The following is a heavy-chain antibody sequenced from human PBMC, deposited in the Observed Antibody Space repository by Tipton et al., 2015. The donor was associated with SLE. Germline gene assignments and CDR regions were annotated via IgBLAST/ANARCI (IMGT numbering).Heavy chain of an antibody. CDR2: IYTSGST. J-gene: IGHJ3*02. CDR1: GGSISSGSYY. Sequence: TLSLTCTVSGGSISSGSYYWSWIRQPAGKGLEWIGRIYTSGSTNYNPSLKSRVTISVDTSKNQFSLKLSSVTAADTAVYYCARDPAYSGSYPDAFDIWGQGTMLTVSS. V-gene: IGHV4-61*02. D-gene: IGHD1-26*01. CDR3: ARDPAYSGSYPDAFDI.